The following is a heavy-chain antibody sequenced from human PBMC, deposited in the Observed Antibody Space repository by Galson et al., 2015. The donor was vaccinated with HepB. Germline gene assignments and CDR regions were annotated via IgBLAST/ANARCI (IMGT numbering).Heavy chain of an antibody. CDR3: TRFPLIRSRAFDI. J-gene: IGHJ3*02. V-gene: IGHV3-49*03. Sequence: SLRLSCAASGFTFGDYAMSWFRQAPGKGLEWVGFIRSKAYGGTTEYAASVKGRFTISRDDSKSIAYLQMNSLKTEDTAVYCCTRFPLIRSRAFDIWGQGTMVTVSS. CDR1: GFTFGDYA. D-gene: IGHD3-3*02. CDR2: IRSKAYGGTT.